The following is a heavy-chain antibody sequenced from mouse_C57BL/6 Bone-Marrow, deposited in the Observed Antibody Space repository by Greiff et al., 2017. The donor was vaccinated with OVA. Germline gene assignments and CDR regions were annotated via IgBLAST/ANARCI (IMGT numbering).Heavy chain of an antibody. CDR3: ASGGYDVCYAMDY. V-gene: IGHV3-1*01. CDR1: GYSITSGYD. D-gene: IGHD2-2*01. Sequence: EVQGVESGPGMVKPSQSLSLTCTVTGYSITSGYDWHWIRHFPGNKLEWMGYISYSGSTNYNPSLKSRISITHDTSKNHFFLKLNSVTTEDTATYYCASGGYDVCYAMDYWGQGTSVTVSS. J-gene: IGHJ4*01. CDR2: ISYSGST.